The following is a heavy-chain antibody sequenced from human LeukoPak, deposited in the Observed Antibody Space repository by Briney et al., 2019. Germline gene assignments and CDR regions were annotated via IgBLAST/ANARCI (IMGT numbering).Heavy chain of an antibody. CDR1: GGSISSGSYY. D-gene: IGHD3-10*01. CDR2: IYTSGST. CDR3: VREKVGGLGEIFCDY. V-gene: IGHV4-61*02. J-gene: IGHJ4*02. Sequence: SETLSLTCTVSGGSISSGSYYWNWIRQPAGKGLEWIGRIYTSGSTNYNPSLKSRVTISADTSKNQVSLKLSSVTAADTAVYYCVREKVGGLGEIFCDYWGQGTLVTVSS.